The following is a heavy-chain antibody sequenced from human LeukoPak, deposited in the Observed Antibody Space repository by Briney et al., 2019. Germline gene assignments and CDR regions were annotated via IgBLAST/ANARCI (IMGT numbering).Heavy chain of an antibody. CDR3: ARIMYYYETGGYRDYFDS. J-gene: IGHJ4*02. Sequence: SETLSLTCTVSGGSISSSSYYWGRIRQPPGKGLEWIGRIYVGGSTNYNPSLKSRVTISVDTSKKQFSLNLSSVTAADTAVYYCARIMYYYETGGYRDYFDSWGQGILVTVSS. V-gene: IGHV4-39*07. CDR1: GGSISSSSYY. CDR2: IYVGGST. D-gene: IGHD3-22*01.